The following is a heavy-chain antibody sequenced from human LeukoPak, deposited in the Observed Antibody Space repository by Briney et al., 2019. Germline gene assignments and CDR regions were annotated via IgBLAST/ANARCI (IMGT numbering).Heavy chain of an antibody. CDR3: ARGGVRGVLLPVDY. CDR1: GFTFNSYG. V-gene: IGHV3-7*01. D-gene: IGHD3-10*01. Sequence: GGSLRLSCAASGFTFNSYGMSWVRQAPGKGLEWVANIKHDGSDKYYLDSVKGRFTLSRDNAKNSLYLQMNSLRAEDTAVYYCARGGVRGVLLPVDYWGQGTLVTVSS. CDR2: IKHDGSDK. J-gene: IGHJ4*02.